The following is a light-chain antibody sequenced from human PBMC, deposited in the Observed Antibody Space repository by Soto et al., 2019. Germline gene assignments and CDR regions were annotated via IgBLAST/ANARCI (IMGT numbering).Light chain of an antibody. CDR3: QVCGSIRDHPV. J-gene: IGLJ3*02. CDR2: YDS. Sequence: SYELTQSPSVSVAPGETARITCEENTIGSKGVHWYQQKLGRAPVLVIYYDSDRPSGIPDRFSGSKSGNTATLTISSVEAGDEADYHCQVCGSIRDHPVFGGGTKLTVL. V-gene: IGLV3-21*04. CDR1: TIGSKG.